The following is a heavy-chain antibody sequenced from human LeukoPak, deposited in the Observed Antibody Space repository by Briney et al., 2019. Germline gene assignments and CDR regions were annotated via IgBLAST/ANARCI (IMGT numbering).Heavy chain of an antibody. Sequence: PSETLSLTCTVSGGSISSYYRSWIRQPPGKGLEWIGYIYYSGSTNYNPSLKSRVTISVDTSKNQFSLKLSSVTAADTAVYYCARGVDSSGWYRGYYFDYWGQGTLVTVSS. CDR3: ARGVDSSGWYRGYYFDY. CDR2: IYYSGST. J-gene: IGHJ4*02. CDR1: GGSISSYY. D-gene: IGHD6-19*01. V-gene: IGHV4-59*01.